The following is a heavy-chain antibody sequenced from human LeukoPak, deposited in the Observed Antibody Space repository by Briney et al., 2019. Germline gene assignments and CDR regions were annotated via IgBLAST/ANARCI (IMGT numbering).Heavy chain of an antibody. J-gene: IGHJ4*02. V-gene: IGHV4-59*01. CDR2: IYYSGST. CDR3: ARDGTAMEIDY. CDR1: GGSISSYY. D-gene: IGHD5-18*01. Sequence: SETLSLTCTVSGGSISSYYWSWIRQPPGKGLEWIGYIYYSGSTNYNPSLKSRVTISVDTSKNQFSLKLSSVTAADTAVYYCARDGTAMEIDYWGQGTLVTVSS.